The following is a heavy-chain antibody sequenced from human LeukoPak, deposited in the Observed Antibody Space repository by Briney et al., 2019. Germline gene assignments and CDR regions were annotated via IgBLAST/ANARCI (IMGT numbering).Heavy chain of an antibody. J-gene: IGHJ4*02. D-gene: IGHD5-18*01. CDR1: GFTFSNFA. V-gene: IGHV3-30*04. CDR3: ARVGRGYSFNVYYFDY. Sequence: GRSLRLSCAASGFTFSNFAMHWVRQAPGKGLEWVAIISYDGSNKYYADSVKGRFTISRDNSKNTLYLQMNSLRAEDTAVYYCARVGRGYSFNVYYFDYWGQGTLVTVSS. CDR2: ISYDGSNK.